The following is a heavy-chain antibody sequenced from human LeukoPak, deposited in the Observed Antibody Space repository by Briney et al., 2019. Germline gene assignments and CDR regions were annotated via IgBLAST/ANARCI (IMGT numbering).Heavy chain of an antibody. Sequence: GGSLTLSYAASAFTFSSYWISCVRQAPGKGLGWVANIKQDGREKSYVHSVNDRFTISTDNAKNSLYLQMNSLGAEDTAVYYCARRRWLQFAPIDYWGQGTLVTVSS. CDR3: ARRRWLQFAPIDY. V-gene: IGHV3-7*01. CDR2: IKQDGREK. CDR1: AFTFSSYW. D-gene: IGHD5-24*01. J-gene: IGHJ4*02.